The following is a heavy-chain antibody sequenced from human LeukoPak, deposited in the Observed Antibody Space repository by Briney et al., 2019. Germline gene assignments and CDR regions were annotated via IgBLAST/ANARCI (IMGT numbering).Heavy chain of an antibody. CDR2: IIPIFGTA. CDR1: GGTFSSYA. D-gene: IGHD2-2*01. CDR3: ARGFPYCSSTSCYWPYYYYYYMDV. V-gene: IGHV1-69*06. J-gene: IGHJ6*03. Sequence: ASVKVSCKASGGTFSSYAISWVRQAPGQGLEWMGGIIPIFGTANYAQKFQGRVTITADKSTSTAYMELSSLRSEDTAVYYCARGFPYCSSTSCYWPYYYYYYMDVWGKGTTVTVSS.